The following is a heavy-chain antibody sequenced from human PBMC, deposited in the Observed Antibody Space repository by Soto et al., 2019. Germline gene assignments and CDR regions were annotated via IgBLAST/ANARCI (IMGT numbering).Heavy chain of an antibody. V-gene: IGHV4-4*07. CDR1: GGSMTSYY. CDR3: ARGQRFSDWFDP. Sequence: ETXSLTCPVSGGSMTSYYWTWIRQPAGKGLEWIGRVYSSGGTHYNPYLKSRVTISLDTSNNQFSLRMLSVTDADKAVYFCARGQRFSDWFDPWGQGTLGTVS. CDR2: VYSSGGT. D-gene: IGHD3-3*01. J-gene: IGHJ5*02.